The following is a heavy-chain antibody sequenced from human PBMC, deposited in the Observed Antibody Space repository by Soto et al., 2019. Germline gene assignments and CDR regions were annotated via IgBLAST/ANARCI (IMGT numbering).Heavy chain of an antibody. J-gene: IGHJ4*02. CDR3: ARGRRGYYASSGYGPDFDY. D-gene: IGHD3-22*01. Sequence: PSETLSLTCTVSGGSISSYYWSWIRQPPGKGLEWIGYIYYSGSTNYNPSLKSRVTISVDTSKNQFSLKLSSVTAADTAVYYCARGRRGYYASSGYGPDFDYCGQGTLVTVSS. CDR1: GGSISSYY. V-gene: IGHV4-59*01. CDR2: IYYSGST.